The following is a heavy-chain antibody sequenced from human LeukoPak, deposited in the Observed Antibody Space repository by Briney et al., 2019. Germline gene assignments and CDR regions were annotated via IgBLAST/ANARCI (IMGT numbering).Heavy chain of an antibody. CDR1: GFTFITYA. J-gene: IGHJ4*02. D-gene: IGHD6-13*01. V-gene: IGHV3-23*01. CDR2: ISNSGGST. CDR3: ARETPGIAAAFDY. Sequence: GGSLRLSCAASGFTFITYAMTWVRQAPGKGLEWVSSISNSGGSTYYADSVRGRFTISRDNSKNTLYLQMNSLRADDTAVYYCARETPGIAAAFDYWGQGTLVTVSS.